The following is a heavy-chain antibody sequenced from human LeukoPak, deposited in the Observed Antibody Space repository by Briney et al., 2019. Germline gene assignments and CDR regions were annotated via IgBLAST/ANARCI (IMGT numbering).Heavy chain of an antibody. CDR3: ARGYCSSTSCYLGY. CDR1: GFTFSSYA. CDR2: ISYDGSNK. D-gene: IGHD2-2*01. V-gene: IGHV3-30-3*01. J-gene: IGHJ4*02. Sequence: PGRSLRLSCAASGFTFSSYAMHWVRQAPVKGLEWVAVISYDGSNKYYADSVKGRFTISRDNSKNTLYLQMNSLRAEDTAVYYCARGYCSSTSCYLGYWGQGTLVTVSS.